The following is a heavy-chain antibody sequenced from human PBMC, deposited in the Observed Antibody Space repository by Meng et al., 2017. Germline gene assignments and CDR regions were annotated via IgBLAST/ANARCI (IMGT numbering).Heavy chain of an antibody. V-gene: IGHV3-15*04. Sequence: VECWGGLVEPGGSLRLSCVASGLRFTDAWMSWVRQAPGKGLEWVGRIERKSDGGTIYYAAPVKGRFTISRDDSKNTLYLQMDSLINEDTAVYFCATGAAAADHWGQGTLVTVSS. CDR3: ATGAAAADH. D-gene: IGHD6-13*01. J-gene: IGHJ4*02. CDR1: GLRFTDAW. CDR2: IERKSDGGTI.